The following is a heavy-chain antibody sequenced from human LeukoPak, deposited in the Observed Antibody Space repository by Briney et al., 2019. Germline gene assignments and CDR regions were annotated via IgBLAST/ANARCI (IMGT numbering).Heavy chain of an antibody. D-gene: IGHD6-19*01. J-gene: IGHJ4*02. V-gene: IGHV3-21*01. Sequence: PGGSLRLSCAASGFTFSTYNMNWVRQAPGKGLEWVSSISSSSSYIYYADSVKGRFTISRDNAKNSLYLQMNSLRAEDTAVYYCARGGAGYSSGWYSPNFDCWGQGTLVTVSS. CDR2: ISSSSSYI. CDR1: GFTFSTYN. CDR3: ARGGAGYSSGWYSPNFDC.